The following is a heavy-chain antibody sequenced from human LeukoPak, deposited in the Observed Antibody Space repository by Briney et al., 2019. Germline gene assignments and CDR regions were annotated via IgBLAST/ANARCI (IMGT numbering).Heavy chain of an antibody. D-gene: IGHD3-10*01. CDR3: ARDVDYGSGRGYYYYGMDV. J-gene: IGHJ6*02. Sequence: GRSLRLSCAASGFTFSSYGMHWVRQAPGKGLEWVAVIWYGGSNKYYADSVKGRFTISRDNSKNTLYLQMNSLRAEDTAVYYCARDVDYGSGRGYYYYGMDVWGQGTTVTVSS. CDR1: GFTFSSYG. V-gene: IGHV3-33*08. CDR2: IWYGGSNK.